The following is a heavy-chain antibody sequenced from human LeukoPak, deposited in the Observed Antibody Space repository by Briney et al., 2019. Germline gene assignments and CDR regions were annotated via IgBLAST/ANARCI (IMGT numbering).Heavy chain of an antibody. J-gene: IGHJ4*02. Sequence: GESLKISCKGSGYSFTSYWIGWVRQAPGQGLEWMGWISAYNGNTNYAQKLQGRVTMTTDTSTSTAYMELRSLRSDDTAVYYCARAGYCSGGSCYNSGWSHYWGQGTLVTVSS. D-gene: IGHD2-15*01. CDR1: GYSFTSYW. CDR2: ISAYNGNT. CDR3: ARAGYCSGGSCYNSGWSHY. V-gene: IGHV1-18*04.